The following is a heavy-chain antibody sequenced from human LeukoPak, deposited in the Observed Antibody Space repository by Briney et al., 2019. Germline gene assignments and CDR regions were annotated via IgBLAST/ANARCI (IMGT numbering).Heavy chain of an antibody. CDR1: GFTFSSYS. CDR2: ISSSSSYI. Sequence: TGGSLRLSCAASGFTFSSYSMNWVRQAPGKGLEWVSSISSSSSYIYYADSVKGRFTISRDNAKNSLYLQMHSLRAEDTALYYCARDSPIAVAGLSPNWFDPWGQGTLVTVSS. CDR3: ARDSPIAVAGLSPNWFDP. J-gene: IGHJ5*02. V-gene: IGHV3-21*01. D-gene: IGHD6-19*01.